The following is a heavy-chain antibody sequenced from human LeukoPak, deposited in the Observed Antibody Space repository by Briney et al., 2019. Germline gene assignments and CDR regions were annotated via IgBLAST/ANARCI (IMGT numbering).Heavy chain of an antibody. Sequence: SETLSLTCAVSGGSISSGGYSWSWIRQPPGKGLEWIGYIYHSGSTYYNPSLKSRVTISVDRSKNQFSLKLSSVTAADTAVYYCARAPYGSGSYYHWFDPWGQGTLVTVSS. CDR3: ARAPYGSGSYYHWFDP. CDR2: IYHSGST. CDR1: GGSISSGGYS. D-gene: IGHD3-10*01. V-gene: IGHV4-30-2*01. J-gene: IGHJ5*02.